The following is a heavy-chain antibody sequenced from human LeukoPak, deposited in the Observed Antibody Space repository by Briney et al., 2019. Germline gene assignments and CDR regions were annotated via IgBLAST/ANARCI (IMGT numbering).Heavy chain of an antibody. J-gene: IGHJ4*02. CDR1: GFTFSAYG. CDR3: ARERRRDGYNYKDY. Sequence: GGSLRLSCAVSGFTFSAYGMHWVRQAPGKGLEWVAVISYDGSYQAYADSVKGRFTVSRDSSKNTLYLPLNSLRPEDTGLYYCARERRRDGYNYKDYWGQGTQVSVSS. CDR2: ISYDGSYQ. V-gene: IGHV3-30*04. D-gene: IGHD5-24*01.